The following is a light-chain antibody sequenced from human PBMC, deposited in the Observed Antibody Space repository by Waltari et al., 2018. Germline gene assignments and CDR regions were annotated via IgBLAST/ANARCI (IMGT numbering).Light chain of an antibody. CDR1: QSLSSW. J-gene: IGKJ1*01. CDR3: QQYNSYLGGT. CDR2: KAS. V-gene: IGKV1-5*03. Sequence: DIQMTQSPSTLSASLGARVTVTCRASQSLSSWLAWYHQKPGKAPKLLIYKASCIESGGPSGMCASGSGAKFSLTISSLLPDDFATYYCQQYNSYLGGTFGQGTKVEIK.